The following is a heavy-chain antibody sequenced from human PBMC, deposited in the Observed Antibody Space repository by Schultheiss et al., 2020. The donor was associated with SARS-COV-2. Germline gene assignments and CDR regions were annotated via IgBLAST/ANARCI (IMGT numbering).Heavy chain of an antibody. Sequence: GGSLRLSCSASGFTFSSYAMHWVRQAPGKGLEWVAVISYDGSNKYHADSLKGRFTISRDNSKNTLYLQMNSLRAEDTAVYYCAREKDYYHSSGYYYDYWGQGTLVTVSS. J-gene: IGHJ4*02. CDR2: ISYDGSNK. CDR1: GFTFSSYA. V-gene: IGHV3-30*04. D-gene: IGHD3-22*01. CDR3: AREKDYYHSSGYYYDY.